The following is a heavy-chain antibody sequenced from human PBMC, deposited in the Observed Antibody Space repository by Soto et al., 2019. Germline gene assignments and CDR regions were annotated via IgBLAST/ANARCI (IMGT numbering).Heavy chain of an antibody. CDR1: GFTFSSYS. D-gene: IGHD6-13*01. CDR2: ISRSSSTI. V-gene: IGHV3-48*01. J-gene: IGHJ1*01. CDR3: ARDLDNSWYPELFQH. Sequence: GGSLRLSCAASGFTFSSYSMNWVRQAPGKGLEWVAYISRSSSTIYYADSVKGRFTISRDNAKNSLYLQMNSLRAEDTAVYYCARDLDNSWYPELFQHWGQGTLVTVYS.